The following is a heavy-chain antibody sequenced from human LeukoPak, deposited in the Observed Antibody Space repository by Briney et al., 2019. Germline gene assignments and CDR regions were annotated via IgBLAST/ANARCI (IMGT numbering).Heavy chain of an antibody. V-gene: IGHV3-48*03. D-gene: IGHD4-17*01. CDR3: ARESGTTVTIGGIDY. Sequence: GGSLRLSCAASGFTFSSYEMNWVRQAPGKGLEWVSYISSSGSTIYYADSVKGRFTTSRDNAKNSLYLQMNSLRAEDTAVYYCARESGTTVTIGGIDYWGQGTLVTVSS. J-gene: IGHJ4*02. CDR1: GFTFSSYE. CDR2: ISSSGSTI.